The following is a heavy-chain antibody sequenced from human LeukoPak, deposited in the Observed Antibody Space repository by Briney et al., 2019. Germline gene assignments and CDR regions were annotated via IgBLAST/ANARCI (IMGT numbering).Heavy chain of an antibody. D-gene: IGHD2-2*02. CDR3: ARVGYCSSTSCYNRRGWFDP. CDR1: GGSFGGYY. Sequence: PSETLSLTCAVYGGSFGGYYWSWIRQPPGKGLEWIGEINHSGSTNYNPSLKSRVTISVDTSKNQFSLKLSSVTAADTAVYYCARVGYCSSTSCYNRRGWFDPWGQGTLVTVSS. V-gene: IGHV4-34*01. CDR2: INHSGST. J-gene: IGHJ5*02.